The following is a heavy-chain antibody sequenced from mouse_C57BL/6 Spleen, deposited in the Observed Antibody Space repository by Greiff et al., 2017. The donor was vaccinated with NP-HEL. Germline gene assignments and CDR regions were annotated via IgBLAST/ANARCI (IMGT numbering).Heavy chain of an antibody. CDR1: GYTFTSYR. CDR3: ARSEDFYFDY. V-gene: IGHV1-69*01. J-gene: IGHJ2*01. Sequence: QVQLQQPGAELVMPGASVKLSCKASGYTFTSYRMHWVKQRPGQGLECTGEIDPSDSYTNYNKKVKGKSTLTVDKSSSPAYMHLSSLTSEDSAVYYSARSEDFYFDYWGQGTTLTVAS. CDR2: IDPSDSYT.